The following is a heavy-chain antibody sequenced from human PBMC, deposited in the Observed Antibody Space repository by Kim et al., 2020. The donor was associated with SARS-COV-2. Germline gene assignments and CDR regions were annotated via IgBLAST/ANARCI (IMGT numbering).Heavy chain of an antibody. J-gene: IGHJ4*02. CDR2: ISAYNGNT. V-gene: IGHV1-18*01. CDR1: GYTFTSYG. D-gene: IGHD3-22*01. CDR3: ARDHGYYDSSGYYLLY. Sequence: ASVKVSCKASGYTFTSYGISWVRQAPGQGLEWMGWISAYNGNTNYAQKLQGRVTMTTDTSTSTAYMELRSLRSDDTAVYYCARDHGYYDSSGYYLLYWGQGTLVTVSS.